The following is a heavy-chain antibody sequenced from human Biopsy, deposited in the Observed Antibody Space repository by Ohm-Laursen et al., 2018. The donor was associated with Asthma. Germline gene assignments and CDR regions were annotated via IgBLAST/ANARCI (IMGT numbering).Heavy chain of an antibody. D-gene: IGHD2-21*01. V-gene: IGHV3-64D*08. Sequence: GSLRLSCSASGFTFSSYSMHWVRQAPGRGPEYVSFIATDGSNKFYADSVKGRFTVSRDNSKHTLYLHTTGLRADDTGVYYCVKDHSAGYYYFDYWGQGSLVSVSS. CDR3: VKDHSAGYYYFDY. CDR2: IATDGSNK. CDR1: GFTFSSYS. J-gene: IGHJ4*02.